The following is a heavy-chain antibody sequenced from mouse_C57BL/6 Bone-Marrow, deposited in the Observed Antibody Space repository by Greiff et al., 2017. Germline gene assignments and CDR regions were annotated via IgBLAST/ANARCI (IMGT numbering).Heavy chain of an antibody. J-gene: IGHJ4*01. CDR3: ARRYYGSIPYAMDY. Sequence: VQLQQSGAELVRPGTSVKVSCKASGYAFTNYLIEWVKQRPGQGLEWIGVINPGSGGTNYNEKFKGKATLTADKSSSTAYMQLSSPTSEDSAVYFCARRYYGSIPYAMDYWGQGTSVTVSS. CDR2: INPGSGGT. V-gene: IGHV1-54*01. CDR1: GYAFTNYL. D-gene: IGHD1-1*01.